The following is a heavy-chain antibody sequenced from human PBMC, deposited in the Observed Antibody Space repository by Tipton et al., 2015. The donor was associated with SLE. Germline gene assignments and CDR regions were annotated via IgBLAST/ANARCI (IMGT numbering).Heavy chain of an antibody. CDR3: ANLRRAIHAFDI. V-gene: IGHV4-61*01. Sequence: TLSLTCTVSGGSVSSDSYYWSWIRQPLGKGLEWIGYIYTSGSTNYNPSLKSRVTISVDTSKNQFSLKLSSVTAADTAVYYCANLRRAIHAFDIWGQGTMVTVSS. CDR2: IYTSGST. J-gene: IGHJ3*02. CDR1: GGSVSSDSYY.